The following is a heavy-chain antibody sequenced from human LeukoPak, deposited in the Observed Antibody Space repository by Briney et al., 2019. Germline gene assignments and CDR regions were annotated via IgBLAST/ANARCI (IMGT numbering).Heavy chain of an antibody. J-gene: IGHJ4*02. CDR2: VYSTGST. CDR1: RGSISSFY. D-gene: IGHD5-24*01. Sequence: PSETLSLTCTASRGSISSFYWSWIRRPAGKGLEWIGRVYSTGSTNYNPSLKSRVTMSVDTSKNQFSLQLSSVTAADTAVYYCARNGYNYRDFDYWGQGTLVTVSS. CDR3: ARNGYNYRDFDY. V-gene: IGHV4-4*07.